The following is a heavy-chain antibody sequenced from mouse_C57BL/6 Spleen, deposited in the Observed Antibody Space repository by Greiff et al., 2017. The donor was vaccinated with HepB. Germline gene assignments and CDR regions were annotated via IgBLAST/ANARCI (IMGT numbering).Heavy chain of an antibody. Sequence: VQLQQSGPGLVKPSQSLSLTCSVTGYSITSGYYWNWIRQFPGNKLEWMGYISYDGSNNYNPSLKNRISITRDTSKNQFFLKLNSVTTEDTATYYCASGITTVVARDWGQGTTLTVSS. CDR3: ASGITTVVARD. CDR2: ISYDGSN. V-gene: IGHV3-6*01. CDR1: GYSITSGYY. D-gene: IGHD1-1*01. J-gene: IGHJ2*01.